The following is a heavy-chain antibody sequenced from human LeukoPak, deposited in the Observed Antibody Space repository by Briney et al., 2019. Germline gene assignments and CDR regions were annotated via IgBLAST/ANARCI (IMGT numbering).Heavy chain of an antibody. D-gene: IGHD6-13*01. J-gene: IGHJ6*03. CDR3: ARIIAAAGTGYMDV. Sequence: GGSLRLSCAASGFTFSSYWMSWVRQAPGKGLEWVANIKQDGSEKYYVDSVKGRFTISGDNAKNSLYLQMNSLRAEDTAVYYCARIIAAAGTGYMDVWGKGTTVTVSS. CDR1: GFTFSSYW. V-gene: IGHV3-7*01. CDR2: IKQDGSEK.